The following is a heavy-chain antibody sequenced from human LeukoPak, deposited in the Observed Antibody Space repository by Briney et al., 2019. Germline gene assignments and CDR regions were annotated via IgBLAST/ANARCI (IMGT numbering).Heavy chain of an antibody. Sequence: GGSLRLSCAASGFTFSSYAMSWVRKAPRKGLEWVSAISGSGGSTYYADSVKGRFTISRDNSKNTLYLQMNSLRAEDTAVYYCAKSPLEWLPYYFDYWGQGTLVTVSS. V-gene: IGHV3-23*01. J-gene: IGHJ4*02. CDR3: AKSPLEWLPYYFDY. CDR1: GFTFSSYA. D-gene: IGHD3-3*01. CDR2: ISGSGGST.